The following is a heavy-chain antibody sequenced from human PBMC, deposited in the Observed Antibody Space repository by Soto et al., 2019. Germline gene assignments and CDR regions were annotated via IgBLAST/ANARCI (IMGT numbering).Heavy chain of an antibody. D-gene: IGHD6-19*01. CDR1: GGSISSYY. CDR2: FYYSGTS. CDR3: ASPTRYTSGWFYFDY. J-gene: IGHJ4*02. Sequence: PSETLSLTCTVSGGSISSYYWSWIRQPPGKGLEWIGYFYYSGTSSYNPSLKSRVTISVDTSKNQFSLKLSSVTAADTAVYYCASPTRYTSGWFYFDYWGQGTQVTVSS. V-gene: IGHV4-59*08.